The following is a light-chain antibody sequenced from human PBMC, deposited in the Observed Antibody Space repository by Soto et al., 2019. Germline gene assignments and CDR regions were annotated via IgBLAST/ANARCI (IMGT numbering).Light chain of an antibody. Sequence: QSVLTQPASVSGSPGQSITISCTGTSSDVGGYNYVSWYQHHPGKAPKLMIYEVSNRPSGVSNRFSGSKSGNTASLTISGLQAEDEADYYCSSYTSSSTWVLGGGTKLTVL. CDR3: SSYTSSSTWV. CDR1: SSDVGGYNY. CDR2: EVS. J-gene: IGLJ3*02. V-gene: IGLV2-14*01.